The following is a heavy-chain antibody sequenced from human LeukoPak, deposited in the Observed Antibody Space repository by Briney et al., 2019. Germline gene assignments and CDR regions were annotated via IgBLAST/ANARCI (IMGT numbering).Heavy chain of an antibody. Sequence: PSETLSLTCAVYGGSFSGYYWSWIRQPPGKGLEWIGEINHSGSTNYNPSLKSRVTISVDTSKNQFSLKLSSVTAADTAVYYCAGDNGSGTGSYRFDYWGQGTLVNVSP. CDR1: GGSFSGYY. CDR2: INHSGST. J-gene: IGHJ4*02. CDR3: AGDNGSGTGSYRFDY. V-gene: IGHV4-34*01. D-gene: IGHD3-10*01.